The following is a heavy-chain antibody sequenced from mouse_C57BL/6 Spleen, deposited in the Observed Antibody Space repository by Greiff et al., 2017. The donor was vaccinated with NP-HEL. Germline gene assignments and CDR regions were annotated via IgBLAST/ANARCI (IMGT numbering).Heavy chain of an antibody. Sequence: QVQLKQSGPELVKPGASVKLSCKASGYTFTSYDINWVKQRPGQGLEWIGWIYPRDGSTKYNEKFKGKATLTVDTSSSTAYMELHSLTSEDSAVYFCARNYGSGYPNWYFDVWGTGTTVTVSS. D-gene: IGHD1-1*01. CDR2: IYPRDGST. J-gene: IGHJ1*03. CDR3: ARNYGSGYPNWYFDV. V-gene: IGHV1-85*01. CDR1: GYTFTSYD.